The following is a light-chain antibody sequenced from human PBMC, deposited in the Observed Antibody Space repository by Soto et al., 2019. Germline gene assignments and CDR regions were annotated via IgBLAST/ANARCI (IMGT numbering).Light chain of an antibody. CDR3: QQYGRSPT. J-gene: IGKJ1*01. V-gene: IGKV3-20*01. Sequence: EIVLTQSPGTLSLCPGERATLSCRSSQSVSSNYLAWYQQKPDQAPRLVIYDVSGRATGIPDRFSGSGSGTDFTLTISRLEPEDFAVYYCQQYGRSPTFGQGTKVEIK. CDR1: QSVSSNY. CDR2: DVS.